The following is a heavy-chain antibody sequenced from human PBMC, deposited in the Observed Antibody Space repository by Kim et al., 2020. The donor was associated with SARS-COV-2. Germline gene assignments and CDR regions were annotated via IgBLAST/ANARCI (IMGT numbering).Heavy chain of an antibody. CDR3: ARGIPVAGTQPFDF. D-gene: IGHD6-19*01. Sequence: GGSLRLSCAASGFTSSGYNMNWVRQAPGKGLEWVSYIVTGSGTMYYADSVKGRFTISRDNSKNSLYLQMNSLRTEDTAIYYCARGIPVAGTQPFDFWGRGTLVTVSS. CDR2: IVTGSGTM. V-gene: IGHV3-48*04. CDR1: GFTSSGYN. J-gene: IGHJ4*02.